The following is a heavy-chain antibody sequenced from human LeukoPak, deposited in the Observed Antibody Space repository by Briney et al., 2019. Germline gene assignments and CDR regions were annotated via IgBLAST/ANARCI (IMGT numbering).Heavy chain of an antibody. CDR2: ISGSGGST. Sequence: GGSLRLSCAASGFTFSSYAMSWVRQAPGKGLEWVSAISGSGGSTYYADSVKGRFTISRDNSKNTLYLQMNSLRAEDTAVYYCAREYYYDSSGYQEFDYWGQGTLVTVSS. J-gene: IGHJ4*02. D-gene: IGHD3-22*01. CDR1: GFTFSSYA. CDR3: AREYYYDSSGYQEFDY. V-gene: IGHV3-23*01.